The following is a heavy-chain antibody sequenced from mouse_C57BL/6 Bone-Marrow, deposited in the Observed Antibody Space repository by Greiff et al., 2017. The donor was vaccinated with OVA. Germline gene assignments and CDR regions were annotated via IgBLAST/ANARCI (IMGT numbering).Heavy chain of an antibody. CDR1: GFNFKDYY. V-gene: IGHV14-4*01. J-gene: IGHJ2*01. CDR2: IDPENGDT. Sequence: EVQLMESGAELVRPGASVKLSCTASGFNFKDYYMHWVKQRPEQGLEWIGWIDPENGDTEYPSKFTGKATITADTSSNTAYLQLSSLTSEDTAVYYCTTYRYWGQGTTLTVSS. CDR3: TTYRY.